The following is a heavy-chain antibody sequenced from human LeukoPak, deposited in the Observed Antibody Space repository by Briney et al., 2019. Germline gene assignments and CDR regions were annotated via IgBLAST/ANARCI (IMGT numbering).Heavy chain of an antibody. CDR2: IYYSGST. Sequence: SETLSLTCTVSGGSISSYYWSWIRQPPGKGLEWIGYIYYSGSTNYNPSLKSRVTISVDTSKNQFSLKLSSVTAADTAVYYCARHQWRTGFDYWGQGTLVTVSS. D-gene: IGHD6-19*01. CDR1: GGSISSYY. V-gene: IGHV4-59*08. CDR3: ARHQWRTGFDY. J-gene: IGHJ4*02.